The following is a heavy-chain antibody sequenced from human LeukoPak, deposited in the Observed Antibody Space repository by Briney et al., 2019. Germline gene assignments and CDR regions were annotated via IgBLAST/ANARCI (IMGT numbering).Heavy chain of an antibody. CDR1: GFTLSSYG. CDR2: ISYAGSNK. V-gene: IGHV3-30*18. D-gene: IGHD4-23*01. J-gene: IGHJ6*02. Sequence: PGGSLRLSCAASGFTLSSYGMHWVSQAPGKGLEWVAVISYAGSNKYYVDSVKGRFTISRDNSKNTLYLQMNSLRAEDTAVYYCAKDSLRWSYFYYGMDVWGQGTTVTVSS. CDR3: AKDSLRWSYFYYGMDV.